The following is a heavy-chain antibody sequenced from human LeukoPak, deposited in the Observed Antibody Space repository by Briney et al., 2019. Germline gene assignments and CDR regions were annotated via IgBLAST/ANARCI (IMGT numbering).Heavy chain of an antibody. CDR1: GFTFSTYG. J-gene: IGHJ4*02. V-gene: IGHV3-30*18. D-gene: IGHD3-22*01. CDR2: ISYDGSKK. Sequence: PGGSLRLSCAASGFTFSTYGMHWVRQAPGKGLEWVAVISYDGSKKYYADSVKGRLTISRDGSKNTLYLQMNSLRAEDTAVYYCAKDYSSGYSFMSWGQGTLVTVSS. CDR3: AKDYSSGYSFMS.